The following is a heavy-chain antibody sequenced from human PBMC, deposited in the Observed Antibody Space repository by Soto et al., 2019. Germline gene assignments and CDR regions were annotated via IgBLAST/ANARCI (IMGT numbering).Heavy chain of an antibody. CDR3: ARSPLLWFGELPPRPQYYFDE. CDR2: IYYSGST. CDR1: GGSISSGGYY. D-gene: IGHD3-10*01. V-gene: IGHV4-31*03. J-gene: IGHJ4*02. Sequence: SETLSLTCTVSGGSISSGGYYWSWIRQHPGKGLEWIGYIYYSGSTYYNPSLKSRVTISVDTSKNQISLKLSSVTAADTAVYYCARSPLLWFGELPPRPQYYFDEWGQGTLVTVSS.